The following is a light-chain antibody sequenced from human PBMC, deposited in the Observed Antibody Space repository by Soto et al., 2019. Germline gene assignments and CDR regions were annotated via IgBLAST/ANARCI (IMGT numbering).Light chain of an antibody. Sequence: EIVLTQSPAALSVYPREGVPLSCMASQSVSSNLAWYQQRPGQAPRLLIYGASTRATGIPARFSGSGSGTEFTLTISSLQSEDFAVYYCQQYNNWPPITFGQGARLAIK. CDR1: QSVSSN. CDR2: GAS. V-gene: IGKV3-15*01. CDR3: QQYNNWPPIT. J-gene: IGKJ5*01.